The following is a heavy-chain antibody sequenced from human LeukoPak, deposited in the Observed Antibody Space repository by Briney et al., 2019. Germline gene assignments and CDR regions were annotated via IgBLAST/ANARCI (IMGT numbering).Heavy chain of an antibody. CDR3: AREDGDYGNPRFNYYYYYYMDD. CDR1: GGTFSSYA. Sequence: SVKVSCKASGGTFSSYAISWVRQAPGQGLEWMGRIIPIFGTANYAQKFQGRVTITTDESTSTAYMELSSLRSEDTAVYYCAREDGDYGNPRFNYYYYYYMDDWGKGTTVTVSS. D-gene: IGHD4-17*01. V-gene: IGHV1-69*05. CDR2: IIPIFGTA. J-gene: IGHJ6*03.